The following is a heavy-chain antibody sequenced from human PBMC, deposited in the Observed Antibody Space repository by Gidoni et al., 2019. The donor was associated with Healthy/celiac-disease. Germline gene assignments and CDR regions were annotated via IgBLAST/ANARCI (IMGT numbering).Heavy chain of an antibody. V-gene: IGHV3-30-3*01. CDR2: ISYDGSNK. CDR3: ARSTSPSYCGGDCLAFDI. CDR1: GFTFSSYA. Sequence: QVQLVESGGGVVQPGRSLRLPDAASGFTFSSYAMHWVRQAPGKGLEWVAFISYDGSNKYYADSVKGRFTISRDNSKNTLYLQMNSLRAEDTAMYYCARSTSPSYCGGDCLAFDIWGQGTMVTVSS. J-gene: IGHJ3*02. D-gene: IGHD2-21*02.